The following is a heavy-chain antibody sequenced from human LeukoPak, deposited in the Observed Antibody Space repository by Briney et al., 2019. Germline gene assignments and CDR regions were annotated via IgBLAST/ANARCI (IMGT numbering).Heavy chain of an antibody. Sequence: SETLSLTCTVSGGSISSSSYYWGWIRQPPGKGLEWIGSIYYSGSTYYNPSLKSRVTISVDTSKNQFSLKLSSVTAADTAVYYCARDDVSAGWFDPWGQGTLVTVSS. CDR1: GGSISSSSYY. J-gene: IGHJ5*02. CDR2: IYYSGST. V-gene: IGHV4-39*07. CDR3: ARDDVSAGWFDP. D-gene: IGHD6-25*01.